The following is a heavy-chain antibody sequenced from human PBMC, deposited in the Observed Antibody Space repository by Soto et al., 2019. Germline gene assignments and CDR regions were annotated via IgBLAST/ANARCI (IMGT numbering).Heavy chain of an antibody. CDR3: ARDEYSNYNFDF. D-gene: IGHD4-4*01. CDR1: GFTFSSYT. J-gene: IGHJ4*02. Sequence: GGSLRLSCTASGFTFSSYTMNWVRQAPGKGLEWVSSISSSSYYIYYAASLKGRFTISRDNAKNSLYLQMNSLRAEDTAVYYCARDEYSNYNFDFWGRGNRVTVS. CDR2: ISSSSYYI. V-gene: IGHV3-21*01.